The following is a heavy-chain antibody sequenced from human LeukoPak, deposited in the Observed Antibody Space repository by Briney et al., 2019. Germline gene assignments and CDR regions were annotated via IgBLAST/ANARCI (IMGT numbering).Heavy chain of an antibody. Sequence: GESLTISCKGSGYSFTNYWISWVRQMPGKGLEWMGRIDPSDSYTKYSPSFEGHVTISVDKSISTAFLQRNSLKASDSAMYYCATGASKVTTDFANYWGQGTQVAVSS. J-gene: IGHJ4*02. CDR2: IDPSDSYT. CDR3: ATGASKVTTDFANY. V-gene: IGHV5-10-1*01. CDR1: GYSFTNYW. D-gene: IGHD4-17*01.